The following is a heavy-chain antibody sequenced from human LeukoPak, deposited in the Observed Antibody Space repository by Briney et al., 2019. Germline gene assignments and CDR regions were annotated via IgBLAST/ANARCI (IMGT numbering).Heavy chain of an antibody. J-gene: IGHJ5*02. CDR3: AKGPQYYYDSSPYYPT. V-gene: IGHV3-23*01. CDR2: ISGSGGST. Sequence: PGGSLRLSCAASGFTFSSYAMSWVRQAPGKGLEWVSAISGSGGSTYYADSVKGRFTISRDNSKNTLYLQMNSLRAEDTAVYSCAKGPQYYYDSSPYYPTWGQGTLVTVSS. CDR1: GFTFSSYA. D-gene: IGHD3-22*01.